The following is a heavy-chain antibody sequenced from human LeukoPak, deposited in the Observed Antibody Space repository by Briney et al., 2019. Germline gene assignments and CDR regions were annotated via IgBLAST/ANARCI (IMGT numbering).Heavy chain of an antibody. J-gene: IGHJ6*02. CDR1: GGTFSSYA. CDR3: ARDGVVVPAAMEGLVGYYGMDV. CDR2: IIPIFGTA. V-gene: IGHV1-69*13. D-gene: IGHD2-2*01. Sequence: SVKVSCKASGGTFSSYAISWVRQAPGQGLEWMGGIIPIFGTANYAQKFQGRVTITADESTSTAYMELSSLRSEDTAVYYCARDGVVVPAAMEGLVGYYGMDVWGQGTTVTVSS.